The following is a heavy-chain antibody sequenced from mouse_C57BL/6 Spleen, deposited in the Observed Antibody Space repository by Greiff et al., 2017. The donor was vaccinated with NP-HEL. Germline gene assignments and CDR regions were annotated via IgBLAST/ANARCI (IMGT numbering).Heavy chain of an antibody. J-gene: IGHJ3*01. CDR2: IDPETGGT. Sequence: QVQLQQSGAELVRPGASVTLSCKASGYTFTDYEMHWVKQTPVHGLEWIGAIDPETGGTAYNQKFKGKAILTADKSSSTAYMELRSLTSEDSAVYYCTREGTYYGNYGGFAYWGQGTLVTVSA. D-gene: IGHD2-1*01. CDR1: GYTFTDYE. V-gene: IGHV1-15*01. CDR3: TREGTYYGNYGGFAY.